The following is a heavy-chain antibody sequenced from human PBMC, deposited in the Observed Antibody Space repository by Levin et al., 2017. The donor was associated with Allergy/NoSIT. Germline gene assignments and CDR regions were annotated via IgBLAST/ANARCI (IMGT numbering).Heavy chain of an antibody. D-gene: IGHD2-21*01. CDR3: ASPGRIGVPHYYYYMDV. J-gene: IGHJ6*03. CDR1: GGTFSSYA. CDR2: IIPIFGTA. V-gene: IGHV1-69*13. Sequence: ASVKVSCKASGGTFSSYAISWVRQAPGQGLEWMGGIIPIFGTANYAQKFQGRVTITADESTSTAYMELSSLRSEDTAVYYCASPGRIGVPHYYYYMDVWGKGTTVTVSS.